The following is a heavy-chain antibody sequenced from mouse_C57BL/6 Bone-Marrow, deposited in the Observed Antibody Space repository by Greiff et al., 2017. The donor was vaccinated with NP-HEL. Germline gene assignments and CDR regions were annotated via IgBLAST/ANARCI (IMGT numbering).Heavy chain of an antibody. D-gene: IGHD1-1*01. CDR1: GYSITSGYY. CDR2: ISYDGSN. Sequence: EVQVVESGPGLVKPSQSLSLTCSVTGYSITSGYYWNWIRQFPGNKLEWMGYISYDGSNNYNPSLKNRISITRDTSKNQFFLKLNSVTTEDTATYYCARSYYGSRYAMDYWGQGTSVTVSS. J-gene: IGHJ4*01. CDR3: ARSYYGSRYAMDY. V-gene: IGHV3-6*01.